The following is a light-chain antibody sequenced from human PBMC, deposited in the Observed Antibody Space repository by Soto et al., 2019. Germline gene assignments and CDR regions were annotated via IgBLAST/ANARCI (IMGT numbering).Light chain of an antibody. CDR3: QQLKSYPLT. CDR1: QGIRTY. J-gene: IGKJ4*01. Sequence: DIQLTQSPSFLSASVGDRVTITCRATQGIRTYLAWYQQNPGKAPKLLIYTASTLQSGDPSRFSGSGSGTEFTLTISSLRPEDFATYYCQQLKSYPLTFGGGTKVEIK. V-gene: IGKV1-9*01. CDR2: TAS.